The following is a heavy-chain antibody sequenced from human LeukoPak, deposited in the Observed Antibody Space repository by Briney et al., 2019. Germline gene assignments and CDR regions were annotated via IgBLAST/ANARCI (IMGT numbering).Heavy chain of an antibody. CDR2: IYPGDSDT. J-gene: IGHJ4*02. V-gene: IGHV5-51*01. CDR3: ARIRYYDSSGYYLWYFDY. CDR1: GYSFTSYW. D-gene: IGHD3-22*01. Sequence: GESLKISCKGSGYSFTSYWIGWVRQMPGKGLEWMGIIYPGDSDTRYSPSFQGQVTISADKSISTAYLQWSSLKASDTAMYCCARIRYYDSSGYYLWYFDYWGQGTLVTVSS.